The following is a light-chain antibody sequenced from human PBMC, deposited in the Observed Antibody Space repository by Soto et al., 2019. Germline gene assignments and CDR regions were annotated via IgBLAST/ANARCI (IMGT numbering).Light chain of an antibody. Sequence: QSALTQPASVSGSPGQSITISCTGTSSDVGGHNFVSWYQHLPGKAPQLIIYEVSNRPSGVSNRFSGSRSGNTASLTISGLQTEDESDYYCLSYRSDDTLVFGTGTKLTVL. V-gene: IGLV2-14*01. CDR1: SSDVGGHNF. J-gene: IGLJ1*01. CDR3: LSYRSDDTLV. CDR2: EVS.